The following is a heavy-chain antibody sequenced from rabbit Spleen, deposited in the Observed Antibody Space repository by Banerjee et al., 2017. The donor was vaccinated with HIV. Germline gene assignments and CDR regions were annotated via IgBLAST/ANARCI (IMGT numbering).Heavy chain of an antibody. Sequence: QSLEESGGDLVQPEGSLTLTCTASGFSFSSSDYMCWVRQAPGKGLEWIACIDTGSSGFTYFASWAKGRFTISKTSSTTVTLQMTSLTAADTATYFCARDTSSSFSSYGMDLWGQGTLVTVS. CDR1: GFSFSSSDY. CDR2: IDTGSSGFT. V-gene: IGHV1S40*01. J-gene: IGHJ6*01. D-gene: IGHD1-1*01. CDR3: ARDTSSSFSSYGMDL.